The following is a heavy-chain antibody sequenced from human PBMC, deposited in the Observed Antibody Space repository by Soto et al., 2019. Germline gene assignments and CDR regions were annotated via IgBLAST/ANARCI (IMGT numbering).Heavy chain of an antibody. J-gene: IGHJ1*01. CDR2: ISYDGSNK. Sequence: QPGGSLRLSCAASGFTFSSYAMHWVRQAPGKGLEWVAVISYDGSNKYYADSVKGRFTISRDNSKNTLYLQMNSLRAEDTAVYYCARGWYDSSGYLPAEYFQHWGQGTLVTVSS. D-gene: IGHD3-22*01. V-gene: IGHV3-30-3*01. CDR1: GFTFSSYA. CDR3: ARGWYDSSGYLPAEYFQH.